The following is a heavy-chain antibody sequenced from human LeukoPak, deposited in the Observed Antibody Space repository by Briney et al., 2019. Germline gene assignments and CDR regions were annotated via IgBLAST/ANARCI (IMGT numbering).Heavy chain of an antibody. D-gene: IGHD6-13*01. CDR3: ARDGRGSSWYSRGYPLDY. J-gene: IGHJ4*02. Sequence: ASVKVSCKASGYTFTSYAMNWVRQAPGQGLEWMGWINTNTGNPTYAQGSTGRFVFSLDTSVSTAYLQISSLKAEDTAVYYCARDGRGSSWYSRGYPLDYWGQGTLVTVSS. V-gene: IGHV7-4-1*02. CDR2: INTNTGNP. CDR1: GYTFTSYA.